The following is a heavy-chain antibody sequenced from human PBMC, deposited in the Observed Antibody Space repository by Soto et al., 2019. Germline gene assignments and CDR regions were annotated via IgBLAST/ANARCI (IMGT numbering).Heavy chain of an antibody. Sequence: ASVKVSCKASGCTFTSYYMHWVRQAPGQGLEWMGIINPSGGSTSYAQKFQGRVTMTRDTSTSTVYMELSSLRSEDTAVYYCARDGYGDYFFDYWGQGTLVTVSS. CDR3: ARDGYGDYFFDY. D-gene: IGHD4-17*01. CDR1: GCTFTSYY. V-gene: IGHV1-46*01. J-gene: IGHJ4*02. CDR2: INPSGGST.